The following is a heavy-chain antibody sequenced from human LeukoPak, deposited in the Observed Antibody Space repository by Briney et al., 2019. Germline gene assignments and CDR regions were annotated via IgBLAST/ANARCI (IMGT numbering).Heavy chain of an antibody. CDR2: INHSGST. Sequence: SETLSLTCAVYGGSFSGYYWSWIRQPPGKGLEWIGEINHSGSTNYNPPLKSRVTISVDTSKNQFSLKLCSVTAADTAVYYCARSYDFWSGYYSYWGQGTLVTVSS. D-gene: IGHD3-3*01. J-gene: IGHJ4*02. CDR1: GGSFSGYY. V-gene: IGHV4-34*01. CDR3: ARSYDFWSGYYSY.